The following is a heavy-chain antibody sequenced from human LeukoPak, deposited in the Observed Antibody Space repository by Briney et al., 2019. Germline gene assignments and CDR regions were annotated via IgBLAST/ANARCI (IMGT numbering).Heavy chain of an antibody. V-gene: IGHV4-39*07. CDR1: SGSISSKKY. Sequence: PSETLSLTCNVSSGSISSKKYYWGWIRQPPGKGLEWIGEIYHSGSTNYNPSLKSRVTISVDKSKNQFSLKLSSVTAADTAVYYCARGESYYPFDYWGQGTLVTVSS. D-gene: IGHD1-26*01. CDR2: IYHSGST. J-gene: IGHJ4*02. CDR3: ARGESYYPFDY.